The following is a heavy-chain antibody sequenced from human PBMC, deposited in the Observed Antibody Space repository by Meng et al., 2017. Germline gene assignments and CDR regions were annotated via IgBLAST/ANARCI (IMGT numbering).Heavy chain of an antibody. Sequence: QVQVVGYGGGLVQPGRSLRLSCAASGFTFSSYGMHWVRQAPGKGLEWVAVIWYDGSNKYYADSVKGRFTISRDNSKNTLYLQMNSLRAEDTAVYYCARGGYSSGWPYFDYWGQGTLVTVSS. CDR1: GFTFSSYG. D-gene: IGHD6-19*01. V-gene: IGHV3-33*01. J-gene: IGHJ4*02. CDR3: ARGGYSSGWPYFDY. CDR2: IWYDGSNK.